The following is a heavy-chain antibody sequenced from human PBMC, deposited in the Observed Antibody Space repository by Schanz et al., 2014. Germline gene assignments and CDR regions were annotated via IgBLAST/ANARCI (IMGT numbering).Heavy chain of an antibody. CDR1: GGSMSSYY. CDR3: ARQILIGAFDI. Sequence: QVQLQETGPGLVKPSETLSLTCTVSGGSMSSYYWTWIRQPPGKGLEWIGYIYYSGSTDYNPSLRIQVTIPENPTNNRSALKLGSVTAADTAVYYCARQILIGAFDIWGQGTMVTVSS. D-gene: IGHD3-9*01. J-gene: IGHJ3*02. V-gene: IGHV4-59*08. CDR2: IYYSGST.